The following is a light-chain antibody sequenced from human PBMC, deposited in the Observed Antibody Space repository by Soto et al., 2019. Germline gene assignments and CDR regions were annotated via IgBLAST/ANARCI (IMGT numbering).Light chain of an antibody. J-gene: IGLJ2*01. Sequence: QSVLTQSPSASASLGASVKLTCTLRCRHSRYAIAWHQQQPEKGPRYLMKVNSDGSHNKGDGIPDRFSGSSSGAERYLTISSLQSEDEADYYCQTWGAGIRVFGGGTKLTVL. CDR3: QTWGAGIRV. CDR2: VNSDGSH. V-gene: IGLV4-69*01. CDR1: CRHSRYA.